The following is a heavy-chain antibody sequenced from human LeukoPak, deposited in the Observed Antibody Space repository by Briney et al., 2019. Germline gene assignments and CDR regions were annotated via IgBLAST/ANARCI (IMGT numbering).Heavy chain of an antibody. Sequence: SSETLSLTCTVSGGSISSGGYYWSWIRQHPGKGLEWIGYIYYSGSTYYDPSLKSRVTISVDTSKNQFSLKLSSVTAADTAVYYCARAPLLWFGFEWGQGTLVTVSS. D-gene: IGHD3-10*01. J-gene: IGHJ4*02. CDR3: ARAPLLWFGFE. CDR1: GGSISSGGYY. CDR2: IYYSGST. V-gene: IGHV4-31*03.